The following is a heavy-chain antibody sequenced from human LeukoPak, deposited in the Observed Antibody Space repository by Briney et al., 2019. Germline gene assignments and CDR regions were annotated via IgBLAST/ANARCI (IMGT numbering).Heavy chain of an antibody. CDR2: INPNSGGT. CDR1: GYTFTGYY. J-gene: IGHJ6*03. V-gene: IGHV1-2*02. Sequence: ASVKVSCKASGYTFTGYYMHWVQQAPGQGLEWMGWINPNSGGTNYAQKFQGRVTMTRDTSISTAYMELSRLRSDDTAVYYCARAYYDFWSGYYTALYYYYYMDVWGKGTTVTVSS. CDR3: ARAYYDFWSGYYTALYYYYYMDV. D-gene: IGHD3-3*01.